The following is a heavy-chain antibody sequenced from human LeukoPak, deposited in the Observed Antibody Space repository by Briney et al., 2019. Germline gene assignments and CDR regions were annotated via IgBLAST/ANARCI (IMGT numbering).Heavy chain of an antibody. Sequence: SETLSLTCAVYGGSFSGYHWSWLRQPPGQGLEWFGEINHSGSTNYNPSLKSRVAMSVDTSKNQFSLKLTSVTAADTAVYYCAREGYCSSSSCNNWLDPWGQGTLVTVSS. CDR3: AREGYCSSSSCNNWLDP. CDR1: GGSFSGYH. V-gene: IGHV4-34*01. CDR2: INHSGST. D-gene: IGHD2-2*01. J-gene: IGHJ5*02.